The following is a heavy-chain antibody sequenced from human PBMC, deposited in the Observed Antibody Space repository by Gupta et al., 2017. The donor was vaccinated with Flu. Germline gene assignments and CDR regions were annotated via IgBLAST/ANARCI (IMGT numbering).Heavy chain of an antibody. V-gene: IGHV3-15*01. D-gene: IGHD5-18*01. CDR2: SKRNSEGATT. J-gene: IGHJ6*02. CDR1: GLTFSDAW. CDR3: TRIQLFYHYGMDG. Sequence: ELQLVESGGGLVRPGGSLTLSCAASGLTFSDAWMTWVRQAPGKGLEWLGRSKRNSEGATTDDAAPVKGRFTISRDESRNTVYLQINSLKTEDTAVYYCTRIQLFYHYGMDGGGQGTTVIVSS.